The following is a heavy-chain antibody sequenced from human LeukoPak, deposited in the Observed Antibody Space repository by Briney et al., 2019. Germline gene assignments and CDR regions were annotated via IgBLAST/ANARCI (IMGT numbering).Heavy chain of an antibody. V-gene: IGHV1-8*01. J-gene: IGHJ4*02. CDR3: ARIAVSEDFDY. CDR1: GYTFTSYN. CDR2: MNPNSGNT. Sequence: ASVKVSCKPPGYTFTSYNINWVRQAPGQGLEWMGWMNPNSGNTGYAQKFQGRVTMTRNTSISTAYMELSSLRSEDTAVYYCARIAVSEDFDYWGQGTLVTVSS. D-gene: IGHD6-19*01.